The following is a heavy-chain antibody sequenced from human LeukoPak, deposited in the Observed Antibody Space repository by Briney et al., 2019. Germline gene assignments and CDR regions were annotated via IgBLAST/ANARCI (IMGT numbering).Heavy chain of an antibody. J-gene: IGHJ4*02. CDR3: AKVAKYYYGSETYYFFEH. Sequence: GESLRLSCAASGFTFTTYWMSSVRQAPVKGLEWVAHIQQDGTEKYYVDSVKGRFTISRDNDKNSLYLQMNSLRVEDTAVYYCAKVAKYYYGSETYYFFEHWGQGTPVTASS. CDR1: GFTFTTYW. V-gene: IGHV3-7*01. D-gene: IGHD3-10*01. CDR2: IQQDGTEK.